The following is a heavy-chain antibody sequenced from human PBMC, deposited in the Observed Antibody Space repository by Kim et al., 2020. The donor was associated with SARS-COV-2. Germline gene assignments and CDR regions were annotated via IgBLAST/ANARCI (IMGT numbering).Heavy chain of an antibody. J-gene: IGHJ6*02. D-gene: IGHD3-10*01. CDR3: ARAHPQGVRGVIAVRGMDV. CDR1: GFTFSSYA. Sequence: GGSLRLSCAASGFTFSSYAMHWVRQAPGKGLEWVAVISYDGSNKYYADSVKGRFTISRDNSKNTLYLQMNSLRAEDTAVYYCARAHPQGVRGVIAVRGMDVWGQGTTVTVSS. CDR2: ISYDGSNK. V-gene: IGHV3-30-3*01.